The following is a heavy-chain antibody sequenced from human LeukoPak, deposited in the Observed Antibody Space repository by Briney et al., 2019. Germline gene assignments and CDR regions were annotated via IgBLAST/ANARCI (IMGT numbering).Heavy chain of an antibody. J-gene: IGHJ4*02. D-gene: IGHD5-12*01. Sequence: PGGSLRLSCAASGFTFNNYAMSWVRQAPGKGLEWVSAVVGGGGTTFYADSVKGRFTISRHNSKNTLYLQMNSLRAEDTAVYYCARVQGGPRHSGYDLWVDYWGQGTLVTVSS. V-gene: IGHV3-23*01. CDR3: ARVQGGPRHSGYDLWVDY. CDR1: GFTFNNYA. CDR2: VVGGGGTT.